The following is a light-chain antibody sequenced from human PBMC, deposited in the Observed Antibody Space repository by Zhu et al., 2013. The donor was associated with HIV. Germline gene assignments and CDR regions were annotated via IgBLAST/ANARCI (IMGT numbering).Light chain of an antibody. V-gene: IGLV2-14*01. CDR1: SSDVGAYDY. Sequence: QSALTQPASVSGSPGQSITISCTGTSSDVGAYDYVSWYQQHPGKAPKLMIYEVTNRPSGVSNRFSGSKSGNTASLTISGLQAEDEADYYCSSYTTSSLCVFGTGTTVTVL. CDR3: SSYTTSSLCV. J-gene: IGLJ1*01. CDR2: EVT.